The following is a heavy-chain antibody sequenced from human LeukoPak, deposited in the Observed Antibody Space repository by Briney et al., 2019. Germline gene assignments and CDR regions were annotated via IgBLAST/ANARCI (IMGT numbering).Heavy chain of an antibody. V-gene: IGHV4-59*01. CDR1: GGSISSYY. Sequence: PSETLSLTCTVSGGSISSYYWSWIRQPPGKGLEWIGYIYYSGSTNDNPSLKSRFTISVDTSKNQFSLKLSSVTAADTAVYYCARTYSSSVPFDYWGQGTLVTVSS. J-gene: IGHJ4*02. CDR2: IYYSGST. CDR3: ARTYSSSVPFDY. D-gene: IGHD6-6*01.